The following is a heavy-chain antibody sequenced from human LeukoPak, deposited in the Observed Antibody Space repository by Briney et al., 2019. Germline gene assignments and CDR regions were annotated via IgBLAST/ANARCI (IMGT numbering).Heavy chain of an antibody. D-gene: IGHD6-13*01. Sequence: SETLSLTCTVSGSSISSYYWSWIRQPAGKGLEWIGRIYTSGSTNYNPSLKSRVTMSVDTSKNQFSLKLSSVTAADTAVYYCARVGSSSWYFDYWGQGTLVTVSS. V-gene: IGHV4-4*07. J-gene: IGHJ4*02. CDR3: ARVGSSSWYFDY. CDR1: GSSISSYY. CDR2: IYTSGST.